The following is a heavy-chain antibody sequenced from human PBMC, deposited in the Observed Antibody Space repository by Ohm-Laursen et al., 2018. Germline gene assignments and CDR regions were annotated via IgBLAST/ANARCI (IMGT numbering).Heavy chain of an antibody. CDR1: GFTFSSYA. CDR3: ASQYYDYVWGSYRPAVGMDV. V-gene: IGHV3-23*01. J-gene: IGHJ6*02. D-gene: IGHD3-16*02. CDR2: ISGSGGST. Sequence: SLRLSCAASGFTFSSYAMSWVRQAPGKGLEWVSAISGSGGSTYYADSVKGRFTISRDNSKNTLYLQMNSLRAEDTAVYYCASQYYDYVWGSYRPAVGMDVWGQGTTVTVSS.